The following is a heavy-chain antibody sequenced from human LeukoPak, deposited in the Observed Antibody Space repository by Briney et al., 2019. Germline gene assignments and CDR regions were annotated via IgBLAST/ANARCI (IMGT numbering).Heavy chain of an antibody. D-gene: IGHD1-26*01. V-gene: IGHV4-59*01. J-gene: IGHJ3*02. CDR1: GGSINNYY. Sequence: SETLSLTCTVSGGSINNYYWSWIRQPPGKGLEWIGYIYYRGSTNYNPSLKSRVTISVDTSKNQYSLKMSSVTAADTAVYYCARDSGGPHSGFEIWGQGTMVTASS. CDR2: IYYRGST. CDR3: ARDSGGPHSGFEI.